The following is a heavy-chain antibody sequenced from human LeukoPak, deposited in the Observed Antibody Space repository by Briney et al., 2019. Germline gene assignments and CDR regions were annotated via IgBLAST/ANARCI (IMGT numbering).Heavy chain of an antibody. CDR1: GFTFSSYS. Sequence: PGGSLRLSCAASGFTFSSYSMNWVRQAPGKGLEWVSSISSSSSYIYYADSVKGRFTISRDNAKNPLYLQMNSLRAEDTAVYYCARFATYGSGTYAFDYWGQGTLVTVSS. D-gene: IGHD3-10*01. V-gene: IGHV3-21*01. CDR2: ISSSSSYI. CDR3: ARFATYGSGTYAFDY. J-gene: IGHJ4*02.